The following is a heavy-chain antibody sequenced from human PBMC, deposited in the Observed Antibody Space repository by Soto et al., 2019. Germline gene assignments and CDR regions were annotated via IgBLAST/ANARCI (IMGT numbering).Heavy chain of an antibody. D-gene: IGHD3-9*01. CDR3: AKALKLRYFDWLLFLDY. CDR2: ISGSGGST. Sequence: GGSLRLSCAASGSTFSSYAMSWVRQAPGKGLEWVSAISGSGGSTYYADSVKGRFTISRDNSKNTLYLQMNSLRAEDTAVYYCAKALKLRYFDWLLFLDYWGQGTLVTVSS. J-gene: IGHJ4*02. CDR1: GSTFSSYA. V-gene: IGHV3-23*01.